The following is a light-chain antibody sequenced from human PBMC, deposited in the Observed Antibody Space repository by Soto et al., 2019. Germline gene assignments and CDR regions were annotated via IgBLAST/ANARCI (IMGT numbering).Light chain of an antibody. J-gene: IGKJ1*01. CDR3: QQYYSYWT. CDR1: QGIDTS. CDR2: APS. V-gene: IGKV1-9*01. Sequence: ILLTQSPSSLSASVGDRVTITCRASQGIDTSLAWYQQKPGKAPKLLIYAPSNFQSGVPSRFSGSGSGTHFTLTISSLQPEDFATYYCQQYYSYWTFGQGTKVEIK.